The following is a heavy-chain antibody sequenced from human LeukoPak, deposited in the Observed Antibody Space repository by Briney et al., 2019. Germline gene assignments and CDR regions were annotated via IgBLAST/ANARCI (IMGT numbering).Heavy chain of an antibody. J-gene: IGHJ5*02. CDR1: GYTFTSYY. CDR2: INPSGGST. Sequence: GASVKVSCKASGYTFTSYYMHWVRQAPGQGLEWMGIINPSGGSTSYAQKFQGRVTMTRDMSTSTVYMELSSLRSEDTAVYYCARARRYCSSTSCRYTRGWFDPWGQGALVTVSS. D-gene: IGHD2-2*01. CDR3: ARARRYCSSTSCRYTRGWFDP. V-gene: IGHV1-46*01.